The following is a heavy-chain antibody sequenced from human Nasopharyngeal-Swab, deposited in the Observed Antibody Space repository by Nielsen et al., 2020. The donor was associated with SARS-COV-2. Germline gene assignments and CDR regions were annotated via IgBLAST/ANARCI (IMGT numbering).Heavy chain of an antibody. V-gene: IGHV3-21*01. J-gene: IGHJ4*02. Sequence: PGKGLVLVSSISSSSSYIYYADSVKGRFTISRDNAKNSLYLQMNSLRAEDTAVYYCARAQNVLRFLEWTQPFDYWGQGTLVTVSS. CDR3: ARAQNVLRFLEWTQPFDY. CDR2: ISSSSSYI. D-gene: IGHD3-3*01.